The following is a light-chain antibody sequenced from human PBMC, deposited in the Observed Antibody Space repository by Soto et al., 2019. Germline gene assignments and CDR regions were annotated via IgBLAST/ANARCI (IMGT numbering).Light chain of an antibody. CDR2: DDS. CDR3: QVWDSISDHPV. Sequence: SSELTQAPSVSVAPGQTARITCGGNNIGSESVHWYQQKPGQAPVLVVYDDSDRPSGIPERFSGSNSGNTATLTISRVAAGDEADYYCQVWDSISDHPVFGGGTKLTVL. CDR1: NIGSES. V-gene: IGLV3-21*02. J-gene: IGLJ2*01.